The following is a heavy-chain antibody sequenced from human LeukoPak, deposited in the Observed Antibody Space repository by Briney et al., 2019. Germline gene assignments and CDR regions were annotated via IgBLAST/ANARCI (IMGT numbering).Heavy chain of an antibody. V-gene: IGHV5-51*01. CDR3: ARLRSGWDFDY. Sequence: GESLKISCKGSGYSFASYWIAWVRQMPGKGLEWMGVIYPGTADITYSPSFQGQVTISADKSISTAYLQWSSVKASDTAMYYCARLRSGWDFDYWGQGSLVTVSS. CDR1: GYSFASYW. CDR2: IYPGTADI. D-gene: IGHD6-19*01. J-gene: IGHJ4*02.